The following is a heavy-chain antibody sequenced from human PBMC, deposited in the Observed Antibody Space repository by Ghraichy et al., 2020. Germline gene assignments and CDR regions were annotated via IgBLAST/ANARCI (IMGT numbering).Heavy chain of an antibody. CDR1: GFTFSSYW. J-gene: IGHJ2*01. D-gene: IGHD5-18*01. CDR2: IKQDGSEK. V-gene: IGHV3-7*03. Sequence: GGSLRLSCAASGFTFSSYWMSWVRQAPGKGLEWVANIKQDGSEKYYVDSVKGRFTISRDNAKNSLYLQMNSLRAEDTAVYYCARGYSYGQYWYFDLWGRGTLVTVSS. CDR3: ARGYSYGQYWYFDL.